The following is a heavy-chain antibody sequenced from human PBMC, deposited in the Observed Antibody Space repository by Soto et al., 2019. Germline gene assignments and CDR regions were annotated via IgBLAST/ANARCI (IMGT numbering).Heavy chain of an antibody. V-gene: IGHV4-59*01. CDR3: ARDASSTPATY. CDR1: GGYLNNRN. Sequence: SGTLSLTCIVFGGYLNNRNWTWIRQSPGKGLEWIGYIHSSGSTNYSPSLNSRVTISVDTSKNQFSLKVNSVTAEDTAVYYCARDASSTPATYWGQGTLVTVSS. J-gene: IGHJ4*02. CDR2: IHSSGST. D-gene: IGHD1-26*01.